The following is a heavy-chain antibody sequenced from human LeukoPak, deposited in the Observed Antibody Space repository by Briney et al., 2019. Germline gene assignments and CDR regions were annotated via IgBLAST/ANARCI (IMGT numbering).Heavy chain of an antibody. CDR2: ISGSGRST. D-gene: IGHD1-14*01. Sequence: GGSLRLSCAASGFTFSCYAMSWVRQTPGKGLEWVSTISGSGRSTYYADSVKDRFTISRDNSKNTLYLQMNSLRAEDTAVYYCAKREPNYYYFYLDVWGKGTAVSVSS. CDR3: AKREPNYYYFYLDV. CDR1: GFTFSCYA. J-gene: IGHJ6*03. V-gene: IGHV3-23*01.